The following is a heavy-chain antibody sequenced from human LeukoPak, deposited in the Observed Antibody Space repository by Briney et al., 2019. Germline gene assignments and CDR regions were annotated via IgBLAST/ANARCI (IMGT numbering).Heavy chain of an antibody. CDR3: AKDKGSVAGGGRFDS. CDR1: GGTFSSYA. Sequence: SVKVSCKASGGTFSSYAISWVRQAPGQGLEWMGRINPILGIANYAQKFQGRVTITADKSTSTAYMELNSLRAEDTAVYYCAKDKGSVAGGGRFDSWGQGTLVTVSS. CDR2: INPILGIA. J-gene: IGHJ4*02. V-gene: IGHV1-69*04. D-gene: IGHD6-19*01.